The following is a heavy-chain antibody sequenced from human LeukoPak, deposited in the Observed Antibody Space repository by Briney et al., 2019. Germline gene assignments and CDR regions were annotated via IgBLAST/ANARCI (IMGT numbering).Heavy chain of an antibody. Sequence: GRSLRLSCAASGFTFDDYAMHWVRQAPGKGLEWVSGISWNSGSIGYADFVKGRFTISRDNAKNSLYLQMNSLRAEDTALYYCAKGLFRYDYVWGSYPLSDAFDIWGQGAMVTVSS. CDR1: GFTFDDYA. D-gene: IGHD3-16*01. CDR3: AKGLFRYDYVWGSYPLSDAFDI. J-gene: IGHJ3*02. V-gene: IGHV3-9*01. CDR2: ISWNSGSI.